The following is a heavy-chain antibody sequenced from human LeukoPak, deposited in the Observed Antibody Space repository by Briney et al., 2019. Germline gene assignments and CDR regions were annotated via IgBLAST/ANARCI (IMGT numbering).Heavy chain of an antibody. D-gene: IGHD3-9*01. Sequence: PGGSLTLSCAASGFTFSDYWMHWVRQAPGKGLVWVSRISSDGSRVTYADSVKGRFTISRDNAKNSLYLQMNSLRAEGTAVYYCARAGYYDILTGYRYYYYYYMDVWGKGTTVTISS. V-gene: IGHV3-74*01. CDR1: GFTFSDYW. CDR2: ISSDGSRV. J-gene: IGHJ6*03. CDR3: ARAGYYDILTGYRYYYYYYMDV.